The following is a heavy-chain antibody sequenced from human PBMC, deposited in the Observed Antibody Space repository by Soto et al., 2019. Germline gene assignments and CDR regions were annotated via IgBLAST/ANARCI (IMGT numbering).Heavy chain of an antibody. D-gene: IGHD3-10*01. V-gene: IGHV3-15*01. CDR3: TKDYGSESFFDY. CDR2: IKSKTDGGTT. Sequence: EVQLVESGGGLVKPGGSLSLSCAASGFTFSNAWMSWVRQAPGKGLEWGGRIKSKTDGGTTDYAAPVKGSFTISRDDSKNTLYLQMNSLKTEDTAVYYCTKDYGSESFFDYWGQGTLGTVS. CDR1: GFTFSNAW. J-gene: IGHJ4*02.